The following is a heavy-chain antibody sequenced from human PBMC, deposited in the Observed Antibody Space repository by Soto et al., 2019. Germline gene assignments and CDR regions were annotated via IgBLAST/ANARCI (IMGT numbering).Heavy chain of an antibody. CDR2: ISSSSSTI. D-gene: IGHD6-6*01. J-gene: IGHJ3*02. CDR3: ARVGIVQLVSTDAFDI. CDR1: GFTFSSYS. Sequence: GGSLRLSCAASGFTFSSYSMNWVRQAPGKGLEWVSYISSSSSTIYYADSVKGRFTISRDNAKNSLYLQMNSLRAEDTAVYYCARVGIVQLVSTDAFDIWGQGTMVTVSS. V-gene: IGHV3-48*01.